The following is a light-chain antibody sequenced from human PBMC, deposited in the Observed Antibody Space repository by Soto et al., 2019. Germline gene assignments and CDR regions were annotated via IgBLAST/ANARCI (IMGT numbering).Light chain of an antibody. CDR2: LGS. CDR3: MQALQTPLT. J-gene: IGKJ4*01. Sequence: DTVMTQSPLSLPVTPGEPASISCRSSQSILHNNGYNYLDWYLQKPGQSPQLLIYLGSNRASGVPDRFSGSGSGTDFTLKISRVEAEDVGVYYCMQALQTPLTFGGGTKVEIK. CDR1: QSILHNNGYNY. V-gene: IGKV2-28*01.